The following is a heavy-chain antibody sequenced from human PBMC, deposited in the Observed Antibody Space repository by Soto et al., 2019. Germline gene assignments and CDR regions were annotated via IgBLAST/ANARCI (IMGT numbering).Heavy chain of an antibody. V-gene: IGHV3-66*01. CDR3: ASISAGYVEARRRGGPGDYYYYYMDV. D-gene: IGHD3-10*02. CDR2: IYSGGST. Sequence: PGGSLRLSCAASGFTVSSNYMSWVRQAPGKGLEWVSVIYSGGSTYYADSVKGRFTISRDNSKNTLYLQMNSLRAEDTAVYYCASISAGYVEARRRGGPGDYYYYYMDVWGKGTTVTVSS. CDR1: GFTVSSNY. J-gene: IGHJ6*03.